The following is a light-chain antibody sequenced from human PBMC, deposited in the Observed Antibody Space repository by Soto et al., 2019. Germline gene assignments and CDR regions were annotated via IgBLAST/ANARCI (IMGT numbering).Light chain of an antibody. J-gene: IGKJ3*01. CDR1: QSVSSY. CDR3: QQRSIWLFT. V-gene: IGKV3-11*01. CDR2: DAS. Sequence: EIVLTQSPATLSLSPGERATLSCRASQSVSSYLAWYQQKPGQAPRLLIYDASNRATGIPARFSGSGSGTDFTLTISSLEPEDFAVYYCQQRSIWLFTLGPGTKVDIK.